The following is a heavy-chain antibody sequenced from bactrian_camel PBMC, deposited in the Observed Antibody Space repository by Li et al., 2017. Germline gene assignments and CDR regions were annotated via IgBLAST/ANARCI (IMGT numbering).Heavy chain of an antibody. Sequence: VQLVESGGGSVHSGGSLTLSCVGSGNPADTYSMAWFRGEHREAVAGVYGDVGARPVYAASVQGRLTSSQANGKNTMTLQMNGLRPEDTDTYYCAAGQEHCSAGRPYTLEYTYWGQGTQVTVS. D-gene: IGHD2*01. CDR2: VYGDVGARP. CDR3: AAGQEHCSAGRPYTLEYTY. CDR1: GNPADTYS. V-gene: IGHV3S6*01. J-gene: IGHJ4*01.